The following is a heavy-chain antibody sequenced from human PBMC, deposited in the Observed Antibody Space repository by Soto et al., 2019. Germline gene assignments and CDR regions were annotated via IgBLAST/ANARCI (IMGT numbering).Heavy chain of an antibody. D-gene: IGHD5-12*01. CDR2: IYYSGST. Sequence: KPSETLSLTCTVSGGSISSGGYYWSCIRQHPGKGLELIGYIYYSGSTYYNPSLKGRVTISVDTSKNQFSLKLSSVTAADTAVYYCARDVVSGYDLYSFDYWGQGTLVTVSS. CDR1: GGSISSGGYY. J-gene: IGHJ4*02. CDR3: ARDVVSGYDLYSFDY. V-gene: IGHV4-31*03.